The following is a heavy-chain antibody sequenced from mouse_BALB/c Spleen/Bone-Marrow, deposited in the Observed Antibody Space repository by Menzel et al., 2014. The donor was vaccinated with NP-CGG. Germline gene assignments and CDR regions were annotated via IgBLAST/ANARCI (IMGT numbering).Heavy chain of an antibody. Sequence: EVKLMESGPGLVKPSQTVSLPCTVTGISITTGNYRWSWIRQFPGNKLEWIGHIYYSGTITYNPSLTSRTTITRDTSKNQFFLEMNSLTAEDTATYYCARDGNYAMDYWGQGTSVTVSS. CDR1: GISITTGNYR. V-gene: IGHV3-5*02. D-gene: IGHD1-1*02. CDR2: IYYSGTI. CDR3: ARDGNYAMDY. J-gene: IGHJ4*01.